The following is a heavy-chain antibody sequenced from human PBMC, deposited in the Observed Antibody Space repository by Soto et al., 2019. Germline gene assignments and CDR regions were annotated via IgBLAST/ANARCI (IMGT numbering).Heavy chain of an antibody. V-gene: IGHV3-30*14. J-gene: IGHJ4*02. Sequence: GGSLRLSCAASGFTFSSYAMHWVRQAPGKGLEWVAVISYDGSNKYYADSVKGRFTISRDNSKNTLYLQMNSLRVDDTAVYYCARVGGGSGNFDYWGQGTLVTVSS. CDR3: ARVGGGSGNFDY. D-gene: IGHD3-10*01. CDR1: GFTFSSYA. CDR2: ISYDGSNK.